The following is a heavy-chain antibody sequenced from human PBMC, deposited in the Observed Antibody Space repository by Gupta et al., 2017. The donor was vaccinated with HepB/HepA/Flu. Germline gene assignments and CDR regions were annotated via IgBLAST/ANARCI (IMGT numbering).Heavy chain of an antibody. Sequence: QGQLVESGGGWANPGGSLRLAGTGFGCRFNDYHMSWVRHAPGKGLEWVSYITLNTTTIFYTDPVKGRFTVSRDNAKNSLYLQMNSLRAEDTAVYFCARSRGFTYGLHYYYYLDVWGRGTTVTVSS. CDR1: GCRFNDYH. CDR3: ARSRGFTYGLHYYYYLDV. V-gene: IGHV3-11*04. D-gene: IGHD3-10*01. J-gene: IGHJ6*03. CDR2: ITLNTTTI.